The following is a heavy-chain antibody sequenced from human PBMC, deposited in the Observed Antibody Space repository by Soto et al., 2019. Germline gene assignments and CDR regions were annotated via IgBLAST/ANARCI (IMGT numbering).Heavy chain of an antibody. D-gene: IGHD1-26*01. V-gene: IGHV2-5*01. CDR2: IYWNDDK. CDR1: GFSLSTRAVG. CDR3: ALRHELGSFDI. Sequence: QITLKESGPTLVKPTQTLTLTCTFSGFSLSTRAVGVGWIRQPPGKALEWLALIYWNDDKRYSPSLKNRLTITKDTSKNHVVLTMTNMDPVDTATYYCALRHELGSFDIWGQGTQVTVSS. J-gene: IGHJ3*02.